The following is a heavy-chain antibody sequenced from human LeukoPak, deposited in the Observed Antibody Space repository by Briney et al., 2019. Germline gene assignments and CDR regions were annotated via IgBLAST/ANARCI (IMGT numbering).Heavy chain of an antibody. CDR3: ARGSGAYSSFSPNAFDI. CDR1: GFTFSTYA. J-gene: IGHJ3*02. Sequence: GGSLGLSCEASGFTFSTYALHWVRQAPGKGLEWVAIISYDGTNKYYADSVKGRFTISRDNSKNTLYLQMNSLRAEDTAVYYCARGSGAYSSFSPNAFDIWGQGTMVTVSS. D-gene: IGHD6-6*01. CDR2: ISYDGTNK. V-gene: IGHV3-30-3*01.